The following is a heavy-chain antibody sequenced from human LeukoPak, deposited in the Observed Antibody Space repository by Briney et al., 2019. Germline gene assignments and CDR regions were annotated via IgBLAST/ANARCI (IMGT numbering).Heavy chain of an antibody. D-gene: IGHD6-13*01. CDR2: INANNGGT. CDR1: GYTFTASY. Sequence: GASVKVSCTASGYTFTASYIHWVGQAPGQGLEWMGRINANNGGTTYAQRLQGRVTMTRDTSISTAYMDLSRLTSDDTAVYYCARDRIRRIAAAGTGGDYWGQGTLVTVSS. J-gene: IGHJ4*02. CDR3: ARDRIRRIAAAGTGGDY. V-gene: IGHV1-2*06.